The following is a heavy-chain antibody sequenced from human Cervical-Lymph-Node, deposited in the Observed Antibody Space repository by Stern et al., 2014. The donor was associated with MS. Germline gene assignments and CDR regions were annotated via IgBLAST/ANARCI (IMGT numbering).Heavy chain of an antibody. CDR2: ISNSGDSI. J-gene: IGHJ4*01. CDR1: GFTFSTYG. Sequence: EVQLVESGGGLVQPGGSLRLSCAASGFTFSTYGMHWVGQAPGKGLEWITYISNSGDSIDYADSVKGRFAISRDNAKDSLYLQMNSLRAEDTALYYCARDLFIRSSWYPADYWGHGTLVTVSS. V-gene: IGHV3-48*01. CDR3: ARDLFIRSSWYPADY. D-gene: IGHD6-13*01.